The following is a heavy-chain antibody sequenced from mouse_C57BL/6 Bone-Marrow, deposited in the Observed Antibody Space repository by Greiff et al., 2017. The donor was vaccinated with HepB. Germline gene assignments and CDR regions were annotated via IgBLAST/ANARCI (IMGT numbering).Heavy chain of an antibody. Sequence: QVQLQRPGAELVMPGASVKLSCKASGYTFTSYWMHWVKQRPGQGLEWIGEIDPSDSYTNYNQKFKGKSTLTVDKSSSTAYMPLSSLTSEDSAVYYCARGDYYGSRLFAYGCQGTRVTLAA. J-gene: IGHJ3*01. CDR1: GYTFTSYW. D-gene: IGHD1-1*01. CDR2: IDPSDSYT. CDR3: ARGDYYGSRLFAY. V-gene: IGHV1-69*01.